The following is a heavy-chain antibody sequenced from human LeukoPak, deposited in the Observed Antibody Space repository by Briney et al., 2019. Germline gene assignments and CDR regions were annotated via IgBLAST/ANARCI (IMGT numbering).Heavy chain of an antibody. V-gene: IGHV4-4*07. J-gene: IGHJ3*02. D-gene: IGHD5-24*01. CDR3: ARDGAPGVEMATINAFDI. CDR2: IYTSGST. Sequence: PSETLSLTCTVSGGSISSYYWSWIRQPAGKGLEWIGRIYTSGSTNYNPSLKSRVTMSVDTPKNQFSLKLSSVTAADTAVYYCARDGAPGVEMATINAFDIWGQGTMVTVSS. CDR1: GGSISSYY.